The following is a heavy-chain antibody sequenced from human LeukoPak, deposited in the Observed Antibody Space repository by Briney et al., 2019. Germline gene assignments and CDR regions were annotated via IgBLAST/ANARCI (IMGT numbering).Heavy chain of an antibody. D-gene: IGHD3-22*01. Sequence: ASVKVSCKVSGYTLTELSMHWVRQAPGKGLEWMGGFDPEDGETIYAQKFQGRVTMTEDTSTDTAYMELSSPRSEDTAVYYCATPLSRYYDSSGYYPNWFDPWGQGTLVTVSS. CDR1: GYTLTELS. V-gene: IGHV1-24*01. CDR3: ATPLSRYYDSSGYYPNWFDP. J-gene: IGHJ5*02. CDR2: FDPEDGET.